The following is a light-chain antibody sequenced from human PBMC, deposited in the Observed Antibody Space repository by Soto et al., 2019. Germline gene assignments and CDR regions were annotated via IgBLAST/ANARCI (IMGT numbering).Light chain of an antibody. CDR1: SSDVGAYTY. J-gene: IGLJ2*01. CDR3: SPYTTSNTLV. CDR2: DVS. V-gene: IGLV2-14*01. Sequence: QSVLTQPASVSGSPGQSITISCTGTSSDVGAYTYVSWYQQHPGKAPKFMTFDVSDRPSGVSNRFSGSKSGNTASLTISGLQAEDEAYYYCSPYTTSNTLVFGGGTKLTVL.